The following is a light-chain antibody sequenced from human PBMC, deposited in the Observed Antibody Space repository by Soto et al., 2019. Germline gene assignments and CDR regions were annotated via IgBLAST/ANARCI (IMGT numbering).Light chain of an antibody. Sequence: EIVLTQSPGTLSLSPGERATLSCRASQSVSSSYLAWNQQKPGQAPRLLIYGASSRATGIPDRFSGSGSGTDFTLTISRLEPEDFAVYYCQQYGGSPGCTFGQGTKLEIK. CDR2: GAS. CDR1: QSVSSSY. CDR3: QQYGGSPGCT. V-gene: IGKV3-20*01. J-gene: IGKJ2*02.